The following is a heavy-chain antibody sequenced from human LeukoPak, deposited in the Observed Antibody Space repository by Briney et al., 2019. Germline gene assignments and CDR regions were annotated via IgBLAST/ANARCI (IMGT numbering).Heavy chain of an antibody. CDR1: GFSSDDYA. CDR2: ISWNSDNI. D-gene: IGHD2-2*01. J-gene: IGHJ6*03. V-gene: IGHV3-9*02. CDR3: GRAGPVTKDHFMDV. Sequence: GRSLRLSCAVSGFSSDDYAMHWVRQVPGKGLEWVSGISWNSDNIGYADSVKGRFTTSRDNAKNSLFLQMNSLSAEDTAVYYCGRAGPVTKDHFMDVWGKGTTVTVSS.